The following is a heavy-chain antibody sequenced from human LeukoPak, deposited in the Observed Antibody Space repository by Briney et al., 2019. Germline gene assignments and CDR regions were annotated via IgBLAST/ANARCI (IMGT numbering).Heavy chain of an antibody. Sequence: GGSLRLSCAASGFTFSSYSMNWVRQAPGEGLEWVSSISSSSYIYYTDSVKGRFTISRDNAKNSLYLQMNSLRAEDTAVYYCASPSNDYWGQGTLVTVSS. V-gene: IGHV3-21*01. D-gene: IGHD2-2*01. CDR3: ASPSNDY. CDR1: GFTFSSYS. J-gene: IGHJ4*02. CDR2: ISSSSYI.